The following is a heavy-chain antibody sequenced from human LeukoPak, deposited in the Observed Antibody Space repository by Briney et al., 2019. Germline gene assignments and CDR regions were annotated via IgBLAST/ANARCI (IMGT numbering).Heavy chain of an antibody. Sequence: PGGSLRLSCAASGFTFSSYGMHWVRQAPGKGLEWVAVISYDGSNKYYADSVKGRFTISRDNSKNTLYLQMNSLRAEDTAVYYCAKAYYGELAYWGQGTLVTVSS. CDR3: AKAYYGELAY. V-gene: IGHV3-30*18. CDR1: GFTFSSYG. CDR2: ISYDGSNK. J-gene: IGHJ4*02. D-gene: IGHD2/OR15-2a*01.